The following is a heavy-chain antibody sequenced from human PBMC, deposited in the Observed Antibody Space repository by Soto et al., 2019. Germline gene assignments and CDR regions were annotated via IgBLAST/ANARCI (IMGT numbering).Heavy chain of an antibody. Sequence: GGSLRLSCAASGFTFSSYEMNWVRQAPGKGLEWVSYISSSGSTIYYADSVKGRFTISRDNAKNSLYLQMNSLRAEDTAVYYCARDWDSSSSNYYYGMDVWGQGTTVTVSS. J-gene: IGHJ6*02. D-gene: IGHD6-6*01. CDR2: ISSSGSTI. CDR3: ARDWDSSSSNYYYGMDV. V-gene: IGHV3-48*03. CDR1: GFTFSSYE.